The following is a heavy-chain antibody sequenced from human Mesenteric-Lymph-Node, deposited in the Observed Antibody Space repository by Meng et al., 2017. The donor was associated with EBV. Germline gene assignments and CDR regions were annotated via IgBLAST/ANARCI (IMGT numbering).Heavy chain of an antibody. V-gene: IGHV4-61*01. Sequence: QVQPHESGTRPVKHSDTLSLTCTVHGGSVSSGSYYWSWIRQPPGKGLEWIGYIYDSGSTNYNPSLKSRVTISVDTSKNQFSLKLSSVTAADTAVYYCARATVKNWFDPWGQGTLVTVSS. D-gene: IGHD4-17*01. CDR1: GGSVSSGSYY. CDR2: IYDSGST. J-gene: IGHJ5*02. CDR3: ARATVKNWFDP.